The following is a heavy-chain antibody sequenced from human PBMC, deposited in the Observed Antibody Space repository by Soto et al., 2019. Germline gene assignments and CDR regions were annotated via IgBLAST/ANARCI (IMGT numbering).Heavy chain of an antibody. Sequence: PGGSLRLSCAASGFTFSSYGMHWVRQAPGKGLEWVAVIWYDRSNKYYADSVKGRFTISRDNSKNTLYLQMNSLRAEDTAVYYCARDRKELRFLEWLPNYYYYGMDVWGQGNTVTVSS. CDR2: IWYDRSNK. CDR3: ARDRKELRFLEWLPNYYYYGMDV. CDR1: GFTFSSYG. V-gene: IGHV3-33*01. J-gene: IGHJ6*02. D-gene: IGHD3-3*01.